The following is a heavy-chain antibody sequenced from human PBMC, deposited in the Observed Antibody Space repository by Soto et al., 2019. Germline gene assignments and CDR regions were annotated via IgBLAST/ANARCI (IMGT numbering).Heavy chain of an antibody. CDR3: TRTVRDYTFDY. Sequence: QVQLAQSGAEVKKPGASVKVSCKASGYTFSDYYMHWVRQAPGQGLEWMGGINPDSGGTKYTQKFQGRVTMTRDTSLSTAYMELSGLGSDDTAVYYCTRTVRDYTFDYWGQGTLVTVSS. J-gene: IGHJ4*02. CDR1: GYTFSDYY. D-gene: IGHD4-17*01. V-gene: IGHV1-2*02. CDR2: INPDSGGT.